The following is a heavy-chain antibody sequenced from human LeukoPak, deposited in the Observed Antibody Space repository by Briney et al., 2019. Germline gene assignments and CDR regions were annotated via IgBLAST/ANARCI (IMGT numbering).Heavy chain of an antibody. V-gene: IGHV3-66*01. CDR1: GFTVSSSY. D-gene: IGHD2-15*01. CDR2: ISSAGTT. J-gene: IGHJ4*02. CDR3: AKGRSGTSYSPFDY. Sequence: PGGSLRLSCAASGFTVSSSYMSWVRQAPGKGLEWVSIISSAGTTYYADSVKGRFTISRDNSKNTLYLQMDSLRAEDTAVYSCAKGRSGTSYSPFDYWGQGTLVTVSS.